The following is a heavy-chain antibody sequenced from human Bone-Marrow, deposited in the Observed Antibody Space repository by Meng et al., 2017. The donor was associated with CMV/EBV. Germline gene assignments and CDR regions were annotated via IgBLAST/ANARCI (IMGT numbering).Heavy chain of an antibody. J-gene: IGHJ4*02. CDR3: AKDNSNWSFDY. CDR2: IRYDASNT. D-gene: IGHD6-6*01. V-gene: IGHV3-30*02. Sequence: GESLKISCAASGFTFGSSGMHWVRQAPGKGLEWMAFIRYDASNTYHADSVKGRFTISRDDSKDTLYLQMNSLTTDDTAVYYCAKDNSNWSFDYWGQGARVTGSS. CDR1: GFTFGSSG.